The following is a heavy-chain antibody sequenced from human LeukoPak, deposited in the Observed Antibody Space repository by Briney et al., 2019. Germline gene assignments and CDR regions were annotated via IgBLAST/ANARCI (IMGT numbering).Heavy chain of an antibody. CDR1: GYTLTELS. D-gene: IGHD6-13*01. V-gene: IGHV1-24*01. CDR2: FDPEDGET. CDR3: ARGWYEGFGQSVDFDY. J-gene: IGHJ4*02. Sequence: ASVKVSCKVSGYTLTELSMHWVRQAPGKGLEWMGGFDPEDGETIYAQKFQGRVTMTEDTSTDTAYMELSSLRSEDTAVYYCARGWYEGFGQSVDFDYWGQGTLVTVSS.